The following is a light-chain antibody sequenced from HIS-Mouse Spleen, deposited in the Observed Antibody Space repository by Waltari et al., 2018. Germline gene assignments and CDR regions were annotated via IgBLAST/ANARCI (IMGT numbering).Light chain of an antibody. Sequence: SSELTQDPAVSVALGQTVRITCQGDSLRSYEASWYQQTPGQAPVLVIYGKNNRPSGIPDRFSGSSSGNTASLTITGAQAEDEADYYCNSRDSSGNHVVFGGGTKLTVL. V-gene: IGLV3-19*01. J-gene: IGLJ2*01. CDR1: SLRSYE. CDR3: NSRDSSGNHVV. CDR2: GKN.